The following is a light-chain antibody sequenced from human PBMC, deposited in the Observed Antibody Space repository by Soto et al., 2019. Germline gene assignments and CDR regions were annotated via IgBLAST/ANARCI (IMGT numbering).Light chain of an antibody. V-gene: IGKV3-15*01. J-gene: IGKJ1*01. CDR3: QQYNNWPGT. CDR1: QSVSSN. Sequence: DILITQSPPTLSLSPGGRATLSCGASQSVSSNLAWYQQKPGQAPRLLIQRASTRATGIPARFSGSGSGTEFTLTISSLQSEDFAVYFCQQYNNWPGTFGQGTKVAIK. CDR2: RAS.